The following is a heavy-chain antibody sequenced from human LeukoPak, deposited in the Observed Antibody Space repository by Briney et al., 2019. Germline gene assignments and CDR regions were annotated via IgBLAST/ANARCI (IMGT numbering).Heavy chain of an antibody. D-gene: IGHD5-12*01. CDR3: ARSGSGYLRYYFDY. V-gene: IGHV4-34*01. CDR1: GGSFDGYY. CDR2: ITHSGST. J-gene: IGHJ4*02. Sequence: PSETLSLTCAVYGGSFDGYYWTWIRQSPGKGLEWIGEITHSGSTYYNPSLKSRVTISVDTSKNQFSLKLSSVTAADTAVYYCARSGSGYLRYYFDYWGQGTLVTVSS.